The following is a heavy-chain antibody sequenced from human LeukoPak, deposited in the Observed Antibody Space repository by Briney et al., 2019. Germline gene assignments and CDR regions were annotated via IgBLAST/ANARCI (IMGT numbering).Heavy chain of an antibody. CDR3: AKEFNDFWSGYYSYYFDY. CDR2: ISDNGGRT. J-gene: IGHJ4*02. Sequence: GGSLRLSCAASGFTFSGYAMSWVRQAPGKGLEWVSTISDNGGRTYYADSVKGRFTISRDNSKNTLYLQMNSLRAEDTAVYYCAKEFNDFWSGYYSYYFDYWGQGTLVTVSS. V-gene: IGHV3-23*01. D-gene: IGHD3-3*01. CDR1: GFTFSGYA.